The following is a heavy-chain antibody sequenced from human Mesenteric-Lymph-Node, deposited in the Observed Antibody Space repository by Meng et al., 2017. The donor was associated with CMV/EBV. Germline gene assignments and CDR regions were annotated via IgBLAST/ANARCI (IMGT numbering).Heavy chain of an antibody. Sequence: GESLKISCAASGFTVINNYMSWVRQAPGKGLEWVSSFSGSHKYIYYADSVKGRFTISRDNARNSLYLQMNSLRAEDTAVYYCARDRGSGWYEFDYWGPGTLVTVSS. CDR1: GFTVINNY. CDR2: FSGSHKYI. CDR3: ARDRGSGWYEFDY. V-gene: IGHV3-21*01. D-gene: IGHD6-19*01. J-gene: IGHJ4*02.